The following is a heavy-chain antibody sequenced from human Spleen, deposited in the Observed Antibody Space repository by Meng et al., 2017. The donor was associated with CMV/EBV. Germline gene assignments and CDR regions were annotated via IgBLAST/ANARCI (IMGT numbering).Heavy chain of an antibody. CDR2: ISGSGGST. J-gene: IGHJ4*02. CDR1: GFTFSSYA. CDR3: AKSRATPTAPSDY. V-gene: IGHV3-23*01. Sequence: GESLKISCAASGFTFSSYAMSWVRQAPGKGLEWVSVISGSGGSTYCADSVKGRFTISRDNSKNTLYLQMNSLRAEDTAVYYCAKSRATPTAPSDYWGQGTLVTVSS.